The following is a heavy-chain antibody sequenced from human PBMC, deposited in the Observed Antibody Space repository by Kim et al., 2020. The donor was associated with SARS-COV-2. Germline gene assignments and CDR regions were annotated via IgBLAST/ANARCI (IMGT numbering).Heavy chain of an antibody. V-gene: IGHV4-34*01. J-gene: IGHJ6*02. D-gene: IGHD6-19*01. Sequence: SGVTISVDTSKNQFSLKLSSVTAADTAVYYCARVRSSGWYLYYYYGMDVWGQGTTVTVSS. CDR3: ARVRSSGWYLYYYYGMDV.